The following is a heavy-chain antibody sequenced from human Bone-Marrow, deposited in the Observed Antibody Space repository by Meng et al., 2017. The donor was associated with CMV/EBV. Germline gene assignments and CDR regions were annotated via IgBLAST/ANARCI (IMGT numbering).Heavy chain of an antibody. V-gene: IGHV3-23*01. D-gene: IGHD3-22*01. CDR2: ISGSGGDT. Sequence: SGFTFSRYAMSWVRQAPGKGLEWVSAISGSGGDTYYADSVKGRFTISRDNSKNTLYLQMNSLRAEDTAIYHCASRYYDSSGYYRLDYWGQGTLVTVSS. CDR1: GFTFSRYA. J-gene: IGHJ4*02. CDR3: ASRYYDSSGYYRLDY.